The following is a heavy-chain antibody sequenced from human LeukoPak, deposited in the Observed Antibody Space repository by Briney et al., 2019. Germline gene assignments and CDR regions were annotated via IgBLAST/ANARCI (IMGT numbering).Heavy chain of an antibody. J-gene: IGHJ2*01. Sequence: SEALSLTCTVSGGSISSYYWSWIRQPPGKGLEYIGYIYYSGNTNSNPSLNSRVTISVDTSKNQFSLKLSSVTAADTAVYYCARRGSGASLEYYFDLWGRGTLVTVSS. CDR2: IYYSGNT. CDR1: GGSISSYY. CDR3: ARRGSGASLEYYFDL. D-gene: IGHD1-14*01. V-gene: IGHV4-59*08.